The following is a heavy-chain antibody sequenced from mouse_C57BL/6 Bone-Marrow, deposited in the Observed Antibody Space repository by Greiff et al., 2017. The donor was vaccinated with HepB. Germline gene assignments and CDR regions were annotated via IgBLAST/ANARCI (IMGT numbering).Heavy chain of an antibody. CDR1: GFNIKDDY. Sequence: VQLQQSEAELVRPGASVKLSCTASGFNIKDDYMHWVKQRPEQGLEWIGWIDPENGDTEYASKFQGKATITADTSSNTAYLQLSSLTSEDTAVYYCSPTGTFAYWGQGTLVTVSA. CDR3: SPTGTFAY. V-gene: IGHV14-4*01. CDR2: IDPENGDT. D-gene: IGHD4-1*01. J-gene: IGHJ3*01.